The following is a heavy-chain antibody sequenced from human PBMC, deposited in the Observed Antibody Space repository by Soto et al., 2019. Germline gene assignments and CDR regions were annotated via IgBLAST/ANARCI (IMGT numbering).Heavy chain of an antibody. D-gene: IGHD4-17*01. CDR1: GGSFSGYY. J-gene: IGHJ4*02. V-gene: IGHV4-34*01. Sequence: PSETLSLTCAVYGGSFSGYYWSWIRQPPGKGLEWIGEINHSGSTNYNPSLKSRVTISVDTSKNQFSLKLSSVTAADTAVYYCARGYRGRTTVTRFAYWGQGTLVTVSS. CDR3: ARGYRGRTTVTRFAY. CDR2: INHSGST.